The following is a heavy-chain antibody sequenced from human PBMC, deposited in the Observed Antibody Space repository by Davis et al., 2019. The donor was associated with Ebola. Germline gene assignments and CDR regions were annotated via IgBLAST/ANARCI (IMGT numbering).Heavy chain of an antibody. J-gene: IGHJ6*03. CDR3: ARVSTSSGNFYYYMDV. Sequence: GRFTISRDNAKNSLYLQMNSLRAEDTAVYYCARVSTSSGNFYYYMDVWGKGATVTVSS. D-gene: IGHD6-6*01. V-gene: IGHV3-11*06.